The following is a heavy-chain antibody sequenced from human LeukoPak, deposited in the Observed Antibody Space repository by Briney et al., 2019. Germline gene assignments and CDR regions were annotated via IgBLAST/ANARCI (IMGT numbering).Heavy chain of an antibody. CDR3: ARVTYYYDSSGYYWRNYYYGMDV. CDR1: GFTFSDYG. Sequence: PGGSLRLSCTTSGFTFSDYGVHWVRRPPGMGLEWVAVIWYDGSNKYYADSVKGRFTISRDNSKNTLYLQMNSLRAEDTAVYYCARVTYYYDSSGYYWRNYYYGMDVWGQGTTVTVSS. J-gene: IGHJ6*02. D-gene: IGHD3-22*01. CDR2: IWYDGSNK. V-gene: IGHV3-33*01.